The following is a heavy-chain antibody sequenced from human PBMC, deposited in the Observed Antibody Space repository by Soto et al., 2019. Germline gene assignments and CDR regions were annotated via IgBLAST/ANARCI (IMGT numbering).Heavy chain of an antibody. J-gene: IGHJ4*02. CDR1: GFTFSSYG. V-gene: IGHV3-30*18. CDR2: ISYDGSNK. Sequence: QVQLVKSGGGVVQPGRSLRLSCAASGFTFSSYGMHWVRQAPGKGLEWVAVISYDGSNKYYADSVKGRFTISRDNSKNTLYLQMNSLRAEDTAVYYCAKGHRAFDYWGQGTLVTVSS. CDR3: AKGHRAFDY.